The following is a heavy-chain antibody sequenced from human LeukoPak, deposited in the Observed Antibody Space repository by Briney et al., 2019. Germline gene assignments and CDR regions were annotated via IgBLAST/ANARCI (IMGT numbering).Heavy chain of an antibody. CDR1: GGSFSGYY. CDR3: AVGLPLWPGG. V-gene: IGHV4-34*01. D-gene: IGHD5-18*01. CDR2: INHSGST. J-gene: IGHJ4*02. Sequence: SETLSLTCAVYGGSFSGYYWSWIRQPPGKGLEWIGEINHSGSTNYNPSLKSRVTISVDTSKNQFSLKLSSVTAADTAVYYCAVGLPLWPGGGGQGTLVTVSS.